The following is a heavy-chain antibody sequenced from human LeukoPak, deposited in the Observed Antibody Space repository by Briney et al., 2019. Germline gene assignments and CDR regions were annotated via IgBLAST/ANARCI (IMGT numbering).Heavy chain of an antibody. Sequence: GGSLRLSCAASGFTFSSYAMSWVRQAPGKGLEWVSAIRGSGGSTYYADPVKGRFTISRDNSKNTLYLQMNSLRAEDTAVYYCATSRGYYYDSSGYYYFDYWGQGTLVTVSS. CDR3: ATSRGYYYDSSGYYYFDY. J-gene: IGHJ4*02. CDR1: GFTFSSYA. D-gene: IGHD3-22*01. V-gene: IGHV3-23*01. CDR2: IRGSGGST.